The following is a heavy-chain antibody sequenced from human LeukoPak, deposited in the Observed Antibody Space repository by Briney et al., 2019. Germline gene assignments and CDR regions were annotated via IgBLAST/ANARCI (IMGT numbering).Heavy chain of an antibody. CDR3: ARGAGKYIDSSLDY. D-gene: IGHD3-10*01. CDR2: IIPIFGTA. J-gene: IGHJ4*02. CDR1: GGTFSSYA. V-gene: IGHV1-69*13. Sequence: SVKVSCKASGGTFSSYAISWVRQAPGQGLEWMGGIIPIFGTANYAQKFQGRVTITADESTTTAYMELSSLRSEDTAVYYCARGAGKYIDSSLDYWGQGTLVTVSS.